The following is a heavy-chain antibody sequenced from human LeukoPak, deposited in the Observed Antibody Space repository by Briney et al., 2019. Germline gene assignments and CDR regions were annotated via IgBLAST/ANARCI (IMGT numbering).Heavy chain of an antibody. V-gene: IGHV4-31*03. D-gene: IGHD4-23*01. Sequence: SETLSLTCTVSGGSISSGGSYWSWIRQHPGKGLEWIGYIYDSGSTYYNPSLKSRVTISIDASKNQFSLKLSSVTAADTAVYYCVGDGGGIWGQGTLVTVSS. CDR2: IYDSGST. CDR3: VGDGGGI. CDR1: GGSISSGGSY. J-gene: IGHJ4*02.